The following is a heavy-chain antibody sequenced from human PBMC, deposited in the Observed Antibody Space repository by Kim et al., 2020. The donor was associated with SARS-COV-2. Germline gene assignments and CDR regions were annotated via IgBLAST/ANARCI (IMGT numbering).Heavy chain of an antibody. CDR3: ARDGYNADYYFDY. Sequence: GGSLRLSCAASGFTFSSYGMHWVRQAPGKGLEWVAVIWYDGSNKYYADSVKGRFTISRDNSKNTLYLQMNSLRAEDTAVYYCARDGYNADYYFDYWGQGTLVTVSS. CDR2: IWYDGSNK. CDR1: GFTFSSYG. V-gene: IGHV3-33*08. D-gene: IGHD5-12*01. J-gene: IGHJ4*02.